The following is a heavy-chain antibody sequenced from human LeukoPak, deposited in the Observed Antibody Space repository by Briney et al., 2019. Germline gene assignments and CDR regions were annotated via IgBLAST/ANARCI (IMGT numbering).Heavy chain of an antibody. CDR3: AKGSYYYDSSGWPEAEYFQH. Sequence: PGGPLRLSCAASGFTFSSYGMHGVRQAPGKGLEWVAVISYDGSNKYSADSVKGRFTISRDNSKNTLYLQMNSLRAEDTAVYYCAKGSYYYDSSGWPEAEYFQHWGQGTLVTVSS. CDR2: ISYDGSNK. J-gene: IGHJ1*01. CDR1: GFTFSSYG. V-gene: IGHV3-30*18. D-gene: IGHD3-22*01.